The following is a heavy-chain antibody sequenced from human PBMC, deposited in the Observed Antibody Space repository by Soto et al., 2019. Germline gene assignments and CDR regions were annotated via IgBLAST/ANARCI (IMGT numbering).Heavy chain of an antibody. Sequence: ASVKVSCKASGYTLTAYGISWVRQAPGQGLEWMGWISTYNGDTNYAQKVQGRVTMTTDTSTSTVYMELRGLTSDDTAAYYCTRDVWYSGSYSIQYYFDFWGQGTLVIVSS. CDR3: TRDVWYSGSYSIQYYFDF. V-gene: IGHV1-18*01. CDR1: GYTLTAYG. D-gene: IGHD1-26*01. J-gene: IGHJ4*02. CDR2: ISTYNGDT.